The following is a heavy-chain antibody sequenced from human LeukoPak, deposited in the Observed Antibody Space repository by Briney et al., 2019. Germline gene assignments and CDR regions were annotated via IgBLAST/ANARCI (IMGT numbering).Heavy chain of an antibody. V-gene: IGHV3-7*03. Sequence: PGGSLRLSCAASGFTFSSYGMHWVRQAPGKGLEWVANIKQDGSEKYYVDSVKGRFTISRDNAKNSLYLQMNSLRAKDTAVYYCARGRRIDYWGQGTLVTVSS. CDR3: ARGRRIDY. J-gene: IGHJ4*02. CDR1: GFTFSSYG. CDR2: IKQDGSEK.